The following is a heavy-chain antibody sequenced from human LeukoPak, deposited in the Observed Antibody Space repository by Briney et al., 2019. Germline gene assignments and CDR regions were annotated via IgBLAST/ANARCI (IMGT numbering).Heavy chain of an antibody. D-gene: IGHD5-24*01. V-gene: IGHV3-48*03. Sequence: PGGSLRLSCAASGFTFSSYEMNWVRQSPGKGLEWVSYISSSGSTIYYADSVKGRFTISRDNAKNSLYLQMNSLRADDTAVYYCAVATIKDYFDYWGQGTLVTVSS. J-gene: IGHJ4*02. CDR3: AVATIKDYFDY. CDR2: ISSSGSTI. CDR1: GFTFSSYE.